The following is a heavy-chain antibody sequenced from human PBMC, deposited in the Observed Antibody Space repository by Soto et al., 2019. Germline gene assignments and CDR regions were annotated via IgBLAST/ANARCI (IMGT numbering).Heavy chain of an antibody. V-gene: IGHV3-23*01. Sequence: EVQLLESGGGLVQPGGSLRLSCAASGFTFSSYAMSWVRQAPGKGLEWVSAISGSGGSTYYADSVKGRFTISRDNSKNTLYLQMNSLRAEDTAVYYCAKDSDRWLRHRGADYWAREPWSPSPQ. CDR3: AKDSDRWLRHRGADY. CDR1: GFTFSSYA. J-gene: IGHJ4*02. CDR2: ISGSGGST. D-gene: IGHD5-12*01.